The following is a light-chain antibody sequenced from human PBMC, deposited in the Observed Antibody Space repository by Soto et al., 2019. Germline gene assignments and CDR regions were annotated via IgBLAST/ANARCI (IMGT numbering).Light chain of an antibody. V-gene: IGKV1-5*03. CDR1: QHLVDW. Sequence: DIQMRQSPSTLSASVGEIVTITWRASQHLVDWLDWYQQKPGKAPNLLIHKASHLESGVPSRFSGSGSGTEFTLTISSLQPGDFATYYCQHYNTYPWTFGQGTNVDIK. J-gene: IGKJ1*01. CDR2: KAS. CDR3: QHYNTYPWT.